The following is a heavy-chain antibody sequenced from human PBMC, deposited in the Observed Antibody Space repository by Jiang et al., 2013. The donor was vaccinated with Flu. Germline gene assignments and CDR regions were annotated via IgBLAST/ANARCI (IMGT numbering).Heavy chain of an antibody. J-gene: IGHJ6*03. V-gene: IGHV1-69*01. Sequence: SSVKVSCKASGGTFSSYAISWVRQAPGQGLEWMGGIIPIFGTANYAQKFQGRVTITADESTSTAYMELSSLRSEDTAVYYCARAGCTNGVCYPYYYYYYYMDVWGKGTTVTVSS. CDR1: GGTFSSYA. CDR2: IIPIFGTA. CDR3: ARAGCTNGVCYPYYYYYYYMDV. D-gene: IGHD2-8*01.